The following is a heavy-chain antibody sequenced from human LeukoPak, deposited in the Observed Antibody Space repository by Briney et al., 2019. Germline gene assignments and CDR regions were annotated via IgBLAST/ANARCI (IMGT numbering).Heavy chain of an antibody. Sequence: PSETLSLTCAVYGGSFSGYYWSWIRQPPGKGREWIGEINHSGSTNYNPSLKSRVTISVDTSKNQFSLKLSSVTAADTAVYYCARHGHYDFWRELYYYSCNMDVWGKGTTVTVSS. CDR2: INHSGST. CDR3: ARHGHYDFWRELYYYSCNMDV. CDR1: GGSFSGYY. J-gene: IGHJ6*03. D-gene: IGHD3-3*01. V-gene: IGHV4-34*01.